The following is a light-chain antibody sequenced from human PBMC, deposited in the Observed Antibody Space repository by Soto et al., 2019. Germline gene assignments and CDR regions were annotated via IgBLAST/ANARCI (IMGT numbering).Light chain of an antibody. CDR1: QDISSH. CDR3: QQVKTYPLT. CDR2: AAS. J-gene: IGKJ4*01. V-gene: IGKV1-9*01. Sequence: DIQFTQSPSFLSASVGDRVTITCRASQDISSHLAWYQQKPGKAPKLLIYAASTLQSGVPSGFGGSGSGTEFTLTITSLQPEDFATYYCQQVKTYPLTFGGGTKVEIK.